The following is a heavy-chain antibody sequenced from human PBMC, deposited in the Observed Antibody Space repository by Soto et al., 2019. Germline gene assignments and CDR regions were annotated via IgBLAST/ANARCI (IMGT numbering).Heavy chain of an antibody. CDR2: IKSKTDGGTT. CDR3: TTDPYYYDSSGYYWFDP. CDR1: GFTFSNAW. Sequence: GGSLRLSCAASGFTFSNAWMSWVRQAPGKGLEWVGRIKSKTDGGTTDYAAPVKGRFTISRDDSKNTLYLQMNSLKTEDTAVYYCTTDPYYYDSSGYYWFDPWGQGTLVTVSS. D-gene: IGHD3-22*01. J-gene: IGHJ5*02. V-gene: IGHV3-15*01.